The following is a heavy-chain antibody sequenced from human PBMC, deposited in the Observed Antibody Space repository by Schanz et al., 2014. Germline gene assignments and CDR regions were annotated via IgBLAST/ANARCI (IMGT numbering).Heavy chain of an antibody. J-gene: IGHJ4*02. CDR1: GFTFRSYG. V-gene: IGHV3-7*01. CDR2: IKQDESER. D-gene: IGHD3-3*01. Sequence: LMESGGGVVRPGRSVRLSCVASGFTFRSYGMHWVRQAPGKGLEWVANIKQDESERSYVDSVKGRFTISRDNAKNSLYLQMNSLRAEDTAVYYCARDKGGYYPFDYWGQGTLVTVSS. CDR3: ARDKGGYYPFDY.